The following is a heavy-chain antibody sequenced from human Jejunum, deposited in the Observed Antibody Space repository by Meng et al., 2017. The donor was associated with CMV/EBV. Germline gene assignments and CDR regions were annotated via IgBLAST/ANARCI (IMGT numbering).Heavy chain of an antibody. CDR3: ARITTFGTGLHGMDV. Sequence: GCSFSSNWMTWVRQAPGKGLEWVANINEDGGEIYYVDSLKGRFTISRDNAKNSLYLQMNSLRAEDSAVYYCARITTFGTGLHGMDVWGQGTTVTVSS. V-gene: IGHV3-7*01. J-gene: IGHJ6*02. CDR1: GCSFSSNW. CDR2: INEDGGEI. D-gene: IGHD3-3*01.